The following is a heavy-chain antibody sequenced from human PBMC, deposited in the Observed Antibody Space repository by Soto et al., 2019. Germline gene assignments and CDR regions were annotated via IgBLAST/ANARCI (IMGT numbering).Heavy chain of an antibody. Sequence: EAQLVESGGGLVQPGGSLRLSCAASGFTFSNYEMHWVRQAPVKGLEYVSGISNNGAHTDYAKSVKGRFTISRDNSENTLYRQMGSLRAEDMALYYCERRGYGSRWPNVYMDVWGKGTTVTVSS. CDR1: GFTFSNYE. V-gene: IGHV3-64*01. CDR3: ERRGYGSRWPNVYMDV. J-gene: IGHJ6*03. CDR2: ISNNGAHT. D-gene: IGHD6-13*01.